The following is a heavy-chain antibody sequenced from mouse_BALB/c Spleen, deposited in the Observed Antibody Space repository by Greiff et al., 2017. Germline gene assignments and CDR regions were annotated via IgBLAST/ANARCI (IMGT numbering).Heavy chain of an antibody. CDR2: INSNGGST. CDR1: GFTFSSYG. J-gene: IGHJ2*01. CDR3: ARESPFFDY. Sequence: DVKLVESGGGLVQPGGSLKLSCAASGFTFSSYGMSWVRQTPDKRLELVATINSNGGSTYYPDSVKGRFTISRDNAKNTLYLQMSSLKSEDTAMYYCARESPFFDYWGQGTTLTVS. V-gene: IGHV5-6-3*01. D-gene: IGHD6-2*01.